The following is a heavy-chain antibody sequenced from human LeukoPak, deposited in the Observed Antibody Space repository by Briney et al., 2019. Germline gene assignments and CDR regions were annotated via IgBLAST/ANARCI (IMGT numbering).Heavy chain of an antibody. CDR2: IYSDDST. CDR3: ARDRTTAQGYYYGMDV. CDR1: GXTVSNNC. V-gene: IGHV3-53*01. J-gene: IGHJ6*02. Sequence: GGSLRLSCAVSGXTVSNNCLTWVRQAPGKGLEWVSFIYSDDSTYYADSVKGRFTISRDNSKNTLYLQMNSLRAEDTAVYYCARDRTTAQGYYYGMDVWGQGTTVTVSS. D-gene: IGHD4-17*01.